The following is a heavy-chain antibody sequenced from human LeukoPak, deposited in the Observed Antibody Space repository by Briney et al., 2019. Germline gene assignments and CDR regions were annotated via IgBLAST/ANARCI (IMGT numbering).Heavy chain of an antibody. CDR3: ASGYNYGYY. D-gene: IGHD5-18*01. V-gene: IGHV3-74*01. CDR2: INSDGSST. J-gene: IGHJ4*02. Sequence: PGGSLRLSCAASGFTLSSNWMHWVRQAPGKGLVWVSRINSDGSSTSYADSVKGRFTISRDNAKNTLYLQMNSLRAEDTAVYYCASGYNYGYYWGQGTLVTVSS. CDR1: GFTLSSNW.